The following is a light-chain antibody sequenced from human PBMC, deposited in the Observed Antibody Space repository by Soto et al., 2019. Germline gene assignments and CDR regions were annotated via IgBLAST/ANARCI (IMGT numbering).Light chain of an antibody. Sequence: QSALTQPPSASGSPGQSVTISCTGTSSDVGGYNYVPWYQQHPGKAPKLMIYEVSKRPSGVPDRCSGSKSGNTASLTVSGLQAEDEADYYCSSYAGSNNMVFGGGTQLTVL. CDR1: SSDVGGYNY. CDR3: SSYAGSNNMV. J-gene: IGLJ2*01. V-gene: IGLV2-8*01. CDR2: EVS.